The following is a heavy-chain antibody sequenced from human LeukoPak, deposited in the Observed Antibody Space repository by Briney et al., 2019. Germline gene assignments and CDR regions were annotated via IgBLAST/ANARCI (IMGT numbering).Heavy chain of an antibody. J-gene: IGHJ3*02. Sequence: PSETLSLTCTVSGGSISGYYWSWIRQPPGKGLEWIGHIYYSGGTYYNPSLESRVTISIDTSKNQFSLKRTSVTAADTAIYYCARRWLQAFDIWGPGTILTVSS. CDR2: IYYSGGT. D-gene: IGHD5-24*01. V-gene: IGHV4-59*08. CDR1: GGSISGYY. CDR3: ARRWLQAFDI.